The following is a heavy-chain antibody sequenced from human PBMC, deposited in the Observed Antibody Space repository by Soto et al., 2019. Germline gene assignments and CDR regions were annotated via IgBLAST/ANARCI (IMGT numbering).Heavy chain of an antibody. CDR2: MNPNSGNT. V-gene: IGHV1-8*01. Sequence: GASVNVSCKSSGYTFTSYYINWGREATGQGLEWMGWMNPNSGNTGYPQKFQGRVTMTRNTSISTAYMELSSLRFEDTAVYYCARSPPRVERNNYAGGWFDPWGQGTLVTVSS. CDR1: GYTFTSYY. D-gene: IGHD4-4*01. J-gene: IGHJ5*02. CDR3: ARSPPRVERNNYAGGWFDP.